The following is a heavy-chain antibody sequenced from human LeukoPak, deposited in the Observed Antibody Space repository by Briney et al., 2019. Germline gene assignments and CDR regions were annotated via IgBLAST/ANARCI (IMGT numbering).Heavy chain of an antibody. J-gene: IGHJ5*02. D-gene: IGHD4-23*01. CDR3: ARGVGDNSNPFWFDP. CDR2: IYHGGTT. CDR1: GGSISSGGHS. Sequence: SETLSLTCAVSGGSISSGGHSWNWIRQPPGKGLEWIGYIYHGGTTYYNPSLKSRVTISLDRSKNQFSLMLYSVTAADTAVYYCARGVGDNSNPFWFDPWGQGTLVTVSS. V-gene: IGHV4-30-2*01.